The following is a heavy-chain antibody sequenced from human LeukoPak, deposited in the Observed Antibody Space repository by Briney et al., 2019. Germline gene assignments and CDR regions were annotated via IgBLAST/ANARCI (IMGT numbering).Heavy chain of an antibody. V-gene: IGHV3-30*02. D-gene: IGHD3-10*01. CDR2: IRYDGSNK. CDR3: AKDGEYYGSGSVGWFDP. CDR1: EFTFSSYG. Sequence: PGGSLRLSCAASEFTFSSYGMHWVRQAPGKGLEWVAFIRYDGSNKYYADSVKGRFTVSGDNSKNTLSLQMNSLRAADTAVYYCAKDGEYYGSGSVGWFDPWGQGTLVTVSS. J-gene: IGHJ5*02.